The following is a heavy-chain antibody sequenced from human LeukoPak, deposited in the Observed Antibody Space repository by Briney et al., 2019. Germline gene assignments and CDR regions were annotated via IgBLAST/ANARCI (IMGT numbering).Heavy chain of an antibody. CDR1: GFTFSTYS. D-gene: IGHD2-15*01. CDR2: ISSDGSTI. V-gene: IGHV3-48*01. J-gene: IGHJ6*04. CDR3: ARNRLRATATYMDV. Sequence: GGSLRLSCAASGFTFSTYSMTWVRQAPGKGLEWISYISSDGSTIYYADSVRGRFTISRDNAKKSLYLDMNSLRVEDTAVYYCARNRLRATATYMDVWGKGTTVTVSS.